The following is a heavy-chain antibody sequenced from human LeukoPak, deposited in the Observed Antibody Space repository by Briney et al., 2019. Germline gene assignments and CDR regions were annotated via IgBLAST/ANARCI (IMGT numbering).Heavy chain of an antibody. V-gene: IGHV3-23*01. CDR1: RFTFSNYA. CDR2: ISDSGGST. CDR3: AKDPQDFYGSSGYRPERY. Sequence: GGSLRLSCAASRFTFSNYAMSWVRQAPGKGLEWVSGISDSGGSTYYADSVKGRFTISRDNSKNTLYLQMNSLRPEDTGVYYCAKDPQDFYGSSGYRPERYWGQGTLVTVSS. D-gene: IGHD3-22*01. J-gene: IGHJ4*02.